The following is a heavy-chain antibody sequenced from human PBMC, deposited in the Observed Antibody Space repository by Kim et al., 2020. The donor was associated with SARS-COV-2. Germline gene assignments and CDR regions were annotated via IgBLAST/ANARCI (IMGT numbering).Heavy chain of an antibody. CDR1: GFTFSSYS. CDR3: ARDSHPDNVVVPALPFYGMDV. V-gene: IGHV3-21*01. CDR2: ISSSCSYI. D-gene: IGHD2-2*01. J-gene: IGHJ6*02. Sequence: GGSLRLSCAASGFTFSSYSMNWVRQAPGKGLEWVSSISSSCSYIYYADSVKGRFTISRDKAKNSLYLQMNSLRAEDTAVYYCARDSHPDNVVVPALPFYGMDVWGQGTTVTVSS.